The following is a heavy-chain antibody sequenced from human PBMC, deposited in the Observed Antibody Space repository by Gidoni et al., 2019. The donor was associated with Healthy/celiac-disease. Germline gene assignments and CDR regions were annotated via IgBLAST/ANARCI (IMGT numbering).Heavy chain of an antibody. D-gene: IGHD3-10*01. J-gene: IGHJ5*02. Sequence: RLSCAASGFTVSSNYMSWVRQAPGKGLEWVSVIYSGGSTYYADSVKGRFTISRDNSKNTLYLQMNSLRAEDTAVYYCARDWSPYGSGSYYTDSWGQGTLVTVSS. CDR2: IYSGGST. V-gene: IGHV3-66*01. CDR3: ARDWSPYGSGSYYTDS. CDR1: GFTVSSNY.